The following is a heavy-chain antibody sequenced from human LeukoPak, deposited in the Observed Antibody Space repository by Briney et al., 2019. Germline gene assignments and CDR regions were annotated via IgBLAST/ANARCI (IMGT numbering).Heavy chain of an antibody. V-gene: IGHV1-2*02. CDR2: INPNSGGT. J-gene: IGHJ6*03. CDR3: ARDSVATTVTTNYYSYYYMDV. CDR1: GYTFTGYY. Sequence: ASVKVSCKASGYTFTGYYMHWVRQAPGQGLEWMGWINPNSGGTNYAQKFQGRVTMTRDTSITTAYMELSRLRSDDTAIYYCARDSVATTVTTNYYSYYYMDVWGKGTTVTVSS. D-gene: IGHD4-17*01.